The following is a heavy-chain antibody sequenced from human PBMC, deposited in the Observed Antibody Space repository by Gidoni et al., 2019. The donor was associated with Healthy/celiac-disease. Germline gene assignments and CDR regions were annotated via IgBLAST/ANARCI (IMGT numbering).Heavy chain of an antibody. Sequence: QLQLQESGSGLVKPSQTLSLTCAVSGGSISSGGYSWRWIRQPPGKGLEWIGYIYHSGSTYYNPSLKSRVTISVDRSKNQFSLKLSSVTAADTAVYYCARAAAGTLFPDYWGQGTLVTVSS. CDR3: ARAAAGTLFPDY. J-gene: IGHJ4*02. CDR1: GGSISSGGYS. V-gene: IGHV4-30-2*01. D-gene: IGHD6-19*01. CDR2: IYHSGST.